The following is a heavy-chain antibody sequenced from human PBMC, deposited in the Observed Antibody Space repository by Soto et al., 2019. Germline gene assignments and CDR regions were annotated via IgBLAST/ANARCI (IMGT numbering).Heavy chain of an antibody. CDR3: AREAYGDYYFDY. Sequence: EVQLVESGGGLVNPGGSLRLSCAASGFTFSSYSMNWVRQTPGKGLEWVSSISSSSDYIYYADSVKSRFTISRDNAKNSLYLQMNSLRAEDTAVYYCAREAYGDYYFDYWGQGTLVTVSS. CDR2: ISSSSDYI. D-gene: IGHD4-17*01. CDR1: GFTFSSYS. J-gene: IGHJ4*02. V-gene: IGHV3-21*01.